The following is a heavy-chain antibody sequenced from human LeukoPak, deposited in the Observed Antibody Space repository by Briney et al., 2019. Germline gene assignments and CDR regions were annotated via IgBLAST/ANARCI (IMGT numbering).Heavy chain of an antibody. Sequence: GGSLRLSCAASGFTFSNYGMHWVRQAPGKGLEWVAVISSDGSNKYYADSVKGRFTISRDNSKNTLYLQMNSLRAEDTAVYYCAKDLGGNPTFYYYYMDVWGKGTTVTISS. CDR2: ISSDGSNK. CDR3: AKDLGGNPTFYYYYMDV. CDR1: GFTFSNYG. V-gene: IGHV3-30*18. J-gene: IGHJ6*03. D-gene: IGHD4-23*01.